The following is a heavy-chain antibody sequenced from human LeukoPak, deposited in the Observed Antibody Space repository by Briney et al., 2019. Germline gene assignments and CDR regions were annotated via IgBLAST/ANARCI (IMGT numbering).Heavy chain of an antibody. D-gene: IGHD6-13*01. CDR3: GRGGSTGSWFNY. J-gene: IGHJ4*02. CDR1: GFTFSSYA. Sequence: GGSLRLSCAASGFTFSSYAMSWVRQAPGKGLEWVSGVSGSGGSTYYADSVKGRFTVSRDNAKNSLYLQMNSLRAEDTAVYYCGRGGSTGSWFNYWGQGTLVTVSS. V-gene: IGHV3-23*01. CDR2: VSGSGGST.